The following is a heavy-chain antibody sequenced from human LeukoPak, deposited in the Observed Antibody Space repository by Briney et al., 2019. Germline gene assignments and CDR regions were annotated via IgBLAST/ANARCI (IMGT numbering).Heavy chain of an antibody. J-gene: IGHJ4*02. CDR3: ARDDGYSSSWYDY. V-gene: IGHV3-48*04. CDR2: ISSSSSTI. D-gene: IGHD6-13*01. Sequence: GGSLRLSCAASGFTFCSYSMNWVRQAPGKGLEWVSYISSSSSTIYYADSVKGRFTISRDNAKNSLYLQMNSLRAEDTAVYYCARDDGYSSSWYDYWGQGTLVTVSS. CDR1: GFTFCSYS.